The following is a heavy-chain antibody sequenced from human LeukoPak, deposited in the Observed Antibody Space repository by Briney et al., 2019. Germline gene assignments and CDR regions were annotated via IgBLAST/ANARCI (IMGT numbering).Heavy chain of an antibody. J-gene: IGHJ6*03. CDR3: ARGAIVVVPDRYYYMDV. CDR2: INPNSGGT. CDR1: GYTFTGYY. D-gene: IGHD2-2*01. Sequence: ASVKVSCKASGYTFTGYYMHWVRQAPGQGLEWMGWINPNSGGTNYAQKFQGRVTMTRDTSISTAYMELSRLRSDDTAVYYCARGAIVVVPDRYYYMDVWGKGTTVTVSS. V-gene: IGHV1-2*02.